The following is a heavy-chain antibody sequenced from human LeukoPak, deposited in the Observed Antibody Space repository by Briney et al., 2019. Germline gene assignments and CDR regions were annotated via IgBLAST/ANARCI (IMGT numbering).Heavy chain of an antibody. J-gene: IGHJ4*02. CDR2: ISSSSSYI. D-gene: IGHD6-19*01. Sequence: GGSLRLSCAASGFTFSSYSMNWVRQAPGKGLEWVSSISSSSSYIYYADSVKGRFTISRDNAKNSLYLQMYSLRAEDTAVYYCARDYVAVAGIRGDYWGQGTLVTISS. CDR3: ARDYVAVAGIRGDY. V-gene: IGHV3-21*01. CDR1: GFTFSSYS.